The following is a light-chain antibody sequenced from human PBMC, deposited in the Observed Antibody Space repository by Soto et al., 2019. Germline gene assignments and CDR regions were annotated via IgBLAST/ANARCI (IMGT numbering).Light chain of an antibody. J-gene: IGLJ2*01. CDR2: EYR. Sequence: QSALTQPASVSGSPGQSITISCTGTSSDIGYYNLVSWYQQYPGKAPKLLIYEYRKRPSGVSSRFSGSKSGNTASLTISGLQADDEADYYCCSYAGSTVLFGGGTKVTVL. CDR1: SSDIGYYNL. CDR3: CSYAGSTVL. V-gene: IGLV2-23*01.